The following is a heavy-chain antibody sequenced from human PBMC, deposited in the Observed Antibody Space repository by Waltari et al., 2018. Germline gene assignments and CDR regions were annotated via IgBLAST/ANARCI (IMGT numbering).Heavy chain of an antibody. Sequence: QLQLQESGPGLVRPSETLSLTCTVSGGSISSSSYYGGGIRQSPGKDLEWFGRMYYTGDPFYNPSLEGRVTKSVDTSKNQFSRKLGSVTATDTAMYYCASELPRIVVVPGDAYIWGQGTLVTVSS. D-gene: IGHD2-2*01. CDR1: GGSISSSSYY. CDR3: ASELPRIVVVPGDAYI. CDR2: MYYTGDP. J-gene: IGHJ4*02. V-gene: IGHV4-39*01.